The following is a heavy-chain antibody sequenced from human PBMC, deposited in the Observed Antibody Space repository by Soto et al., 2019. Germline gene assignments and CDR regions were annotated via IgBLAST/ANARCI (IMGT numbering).Heavy chain of an antibody. D-gene: IGHD6-19*01. J-gene: IGHJ4*02. CDR3: AKVPSLAVAGYFDY. V-gene: IGHV3-23*01. Sequence: GGSLRLSCAASGFTFSSYAMSWVRQAPGKGLEWVSAISGSGGSTYYADSVKGRFTISRDNSKNTLYLQLNSLRAEDTAVYYCAKVPSLAVAGYFDYWGQGTLVTVSS. CDR1: GFTFSSYA. CDR2: ISGSGGST.